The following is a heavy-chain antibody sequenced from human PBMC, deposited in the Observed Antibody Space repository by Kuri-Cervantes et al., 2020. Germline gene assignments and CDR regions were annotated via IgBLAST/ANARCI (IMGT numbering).Heavy chain of an antibody. CDR1: GGTFNNYT. CDR3: AREMDYYESSGSDAFDI. Sequence: SVKVSCKASGGTFNNYTINWVRQAPGQGLEWMGGIIRIFNTPKFAQKFPDRVTIIADKSTTTAYMELSRLRSDDTAVYYCAREMDYYESSGSDAFDIWGQGTMVTVSS. CDR2: IIRIFNTP. J-gene: IGHJ3*02. V-gene: IGHV1-69*06. D-gene: IGHD3-22*01.